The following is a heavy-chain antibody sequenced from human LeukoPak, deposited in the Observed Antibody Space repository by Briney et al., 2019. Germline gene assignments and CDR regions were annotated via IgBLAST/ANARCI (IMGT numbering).Heavy chain of an antibody. CDR1: GGSISSGGYY. CDR3: ARSLTGPFDAFDI. Sequence: NPSQTLSLTCTVSGGSISSGGYYWSWIRQHPGQGLEWIGYIYYSGSTYYNPSLKSRVTISVDTSKNQFSLKLSSVTAADTAVYYCARSLTGPFDAFDIWGQGTTVTVSS. CDR2: IYYSGST. V-gene: IGHV4-31*03. D-gene: IGHD7-27*01. J-gene: IGHJ3*02.